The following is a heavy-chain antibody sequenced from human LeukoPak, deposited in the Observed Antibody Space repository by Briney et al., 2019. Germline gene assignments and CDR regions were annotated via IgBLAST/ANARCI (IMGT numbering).Heavy chain of an antibody. CDR2: ISPSTNYI. Sequence: GGSLRPSCAASGITFNSYSMNWVRQAPGKGLEWVSFISPSTNYIYYADSVKGRFTISRDNAKNSLYLQMNSLRAEDTAVYYCATGGDVDPPAYWGQGTLVTVSS. CDR1: GITFNSYS. CDR3: ATGGDVDPPAY. D-gene: IGHD3-16*01. J-gene: IGHJ4*02. V-gene: IGHV3-21*01.